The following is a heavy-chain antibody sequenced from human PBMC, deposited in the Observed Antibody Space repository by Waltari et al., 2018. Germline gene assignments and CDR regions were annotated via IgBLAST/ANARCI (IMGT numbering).Heavy chain of an antibody. CDR2: ISYDGSHK. CDR1: GFSFSHVA. CDR3: AKAGITLVRDYFDY. D-gene: IGHD3-10*01. V-gene: IGHV3-30*18. J-gene: IGHJ4*02. Sequence: QVHLVESGGGVVQPGGSLRLSCAVSGFSFSHVAMHWVRQVPGKGLEWVALISYDGSHKFYAESVGGRFTISRDNSKNTVYLQMNDLRAEDTAVFYCAKAGITLVRDYFDYWGLGTLVTVSS.